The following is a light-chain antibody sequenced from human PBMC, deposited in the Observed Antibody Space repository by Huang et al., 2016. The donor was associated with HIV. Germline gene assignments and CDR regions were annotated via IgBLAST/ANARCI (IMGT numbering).Light chain of an antibody. CDR1: QSVSSN. J-gene: IGKJ1*01. CDR3: QQYNSWPRT. V-gene: IGKV3-15*01. CDR2: GAS. Sequence: EIVMTQSPATLSVSPGERATLSCRASQSVSSNLAWYQQKPGQAPRLLIDGASTRATGIPATFSGSGSGAEFTLTINSLQSEDFAVYYCQQYNSWPRTFGQGTKVEIK.